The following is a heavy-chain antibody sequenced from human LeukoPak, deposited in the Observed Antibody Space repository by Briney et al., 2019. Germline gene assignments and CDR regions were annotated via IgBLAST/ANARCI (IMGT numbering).Heavy chain of an antibody. Sequence: GSLRLSRTTSGFTFSSFEMNWVRQAPGKGLEWVSYISSSSSTIYYADSVKGRFTISRDNAKNSLYLQMNSLRAEDTAVYYCARERYYYGSGSLDYWGQGTLVTVSS. CDR1: GFTFSSFE. CDR2: ISSSSSTI. J-gene: IGHJ4*02. CDR3: ARERYYYGSGSLDY. D-gene: IGHD3-10*01. V-gene: IGHV3-48*01.